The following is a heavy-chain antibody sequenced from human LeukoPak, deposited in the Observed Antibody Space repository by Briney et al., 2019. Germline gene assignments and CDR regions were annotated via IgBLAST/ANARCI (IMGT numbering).Heavy chain of an antibody. CDR3: ATDVYGDYSRWFDP. J-gene: IGHJ5*02. Sequence: GGSLRLSCAASGFTFSNYILSWVRQTPGKGLEGVSTISASGHSTYYTDSVKGRFTISRDNSNSTLFLQMGSLSAEDTAIYYCATDVYGDYSRWFDPWGQGTLVTVSS. CDR2: ISASGHST. D-gene: IGHD4-17*01. V-gene: IGHV3-23*01. CDR1: GFTFSNYI.